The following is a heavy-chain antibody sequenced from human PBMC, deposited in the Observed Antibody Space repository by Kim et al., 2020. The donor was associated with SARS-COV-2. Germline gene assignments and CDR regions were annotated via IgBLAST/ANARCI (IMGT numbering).Heavy chain of an antibody. D-gene: IGHD2-15*01. Sequence: YYNPSLMSRVTISADTSKNRFSLNLRSVSAADTTVYYCGRHKLRGGYYFDNWGQGTLVTVSS. CDR3: GRHKLRGGYYFDN. J-gene: IGHJ4*02. V-gene: IGHV4-39*01.